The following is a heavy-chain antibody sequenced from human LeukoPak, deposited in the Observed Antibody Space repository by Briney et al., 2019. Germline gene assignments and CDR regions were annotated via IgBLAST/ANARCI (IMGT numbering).Heavy chain of an antibody. D-gene: IGHD4-11*01. CDR3: VRVLTTWDAFDI. J-gene: IGHJ3*02. CDR1: GFTFSSYG. CDR2: ISYDGSNK. Sequence: GGSLRLSCAASGFTFSSYGMHWVRQAPGKGLEWVAVISYDGSNKHYADSVKGRFTISRDNSKNTLYLQMNSLRAEDTAVYYCVRVLTTWDAFDIWGQGTMVTVSS. V-gene: IGHV3-30*03.